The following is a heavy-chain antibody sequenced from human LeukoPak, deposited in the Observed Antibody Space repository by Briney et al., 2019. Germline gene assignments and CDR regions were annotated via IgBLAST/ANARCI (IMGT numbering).Heavy chain of an antibody. CDR3: ARDRPRARYFDY. J-gene: IGHJ4*02. CDR2: IIPILNVP. D-gene: IGHD2-15*01. CDR1: GGTFNDYS. Sequence: ASVKVSCKASGGTFNDYSISWVRQAPGQGLEWMGRIIPILNVPNYAQKFEGRVTITADKSTNTAYMELSSLKSEDTVVYFCARDRPRARYFDYWGQGTLVTVSS. V-gene: IGHV1-69*04.